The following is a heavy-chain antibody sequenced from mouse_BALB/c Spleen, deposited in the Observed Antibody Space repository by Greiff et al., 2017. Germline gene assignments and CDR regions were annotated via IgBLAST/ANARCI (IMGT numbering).Heavy chain of an antibody. Sequence: QVHVKQSGAELARPGASVKMSCKASGYTFTSYTMHWVKQRPGQGLEWIGYINPSSGYTNYNQKFKDKATLTADKSSSTAYMQLSSLTSEDSAVYYCAREGDGSFAYWGQGTLVTVSA. J-gene: IGHJ3*01. V-gene: IGHV1-4*01. CDR3: AREGDGSFAY. CDR1: GYTFTSYT. D-gene: IGHD1-1*01. CDR2: INPSSGYT.